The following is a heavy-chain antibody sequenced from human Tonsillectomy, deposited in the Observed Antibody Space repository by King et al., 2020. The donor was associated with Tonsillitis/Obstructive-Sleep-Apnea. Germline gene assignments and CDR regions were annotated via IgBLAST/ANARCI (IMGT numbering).Heavy chain of an antibody. CDR2: TRNKANSYTT. V-gene: IGHV3-72*01. J-gene: IGHJ5*02. CDR1: GFTLSDHY. CDR3: ARGVGKEGP. Sequence: QLVQSGGGLVQPGGSLRLSCAASGFTLSDHYMDWVRQAPGKGLEWVGRTRNKANSYTTDYAAAVKGRFTISRDDSKNSLYLQMNSLKTEDAAVYYCARGVGKEGPWGQGTLVTVSS. D-gene: IGHD1-26*01.